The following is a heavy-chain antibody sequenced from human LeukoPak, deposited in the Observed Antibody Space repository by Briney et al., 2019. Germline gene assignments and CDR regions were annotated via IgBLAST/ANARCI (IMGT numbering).Heavy chain of an antibody. J-gene: IGHJ4*02. D-gene: IGHD5-24*01. Sequence: GGSLRLSCAASGFTFSSYTMHWIRQAPGKGLEWVSSISGSNSYIFYADSVKGRFIISRDNAKNTLYLQMNSLRAEDTAVYYCARGGPAGVATNDYWGQGTLVTVSS. V-gene: IGHV3-21*01. CDR3: ARGGPAGVATNDY. CDR1: GFTFSSYT. CDR2: ISGSNSYI.